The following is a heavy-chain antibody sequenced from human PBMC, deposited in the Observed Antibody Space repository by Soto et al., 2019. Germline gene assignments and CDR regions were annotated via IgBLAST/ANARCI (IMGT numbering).Heavy chain of an antibody. CDR1: GFTFSSYW. CDR3: ARGGYSYGYEAFDY. CDR2: INSDGSTT. V-gene: IGHV3-74*01. D-gene: IGHD5-18*01. Sequence: EVQLVESGGGLVQPGGSLRLSCAASGFTFSSYWMHWVRQAPGKELVWVSRINSDGSTTSYADSVKGRFTISRDNAKNTLYLQMTSLRAEDTAVFYCARGGYSYGYEAFDYWGQRTLVTVSS. J-gene: IGHJ4*02.